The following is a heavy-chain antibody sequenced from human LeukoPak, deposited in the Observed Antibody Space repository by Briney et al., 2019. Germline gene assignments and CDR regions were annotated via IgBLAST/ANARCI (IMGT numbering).Heavy chain of an antibody. V-gene: IGHV3-23*01. D-gene: IGHD3-10*01. CDR1: GFTFSSYA. J-gene: IGHJ2*01. CDR3: AKWGGIAIHSPNWYFDL. Sequence: PGGSLRLSCAASGFTFSSYAMSWVRQAPGKGLEWVSAISGSGGSTYYADSVKGRFTISRDNSKNTLYLQLNTLRAEDTAVYYCAKWGGIAIHSPNWYFDLWGRGTLVTVSS. CDR2: ISGSGGST.